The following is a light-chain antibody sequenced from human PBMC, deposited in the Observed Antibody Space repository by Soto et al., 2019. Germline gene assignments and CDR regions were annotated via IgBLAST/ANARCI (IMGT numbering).Light chain of an antibody. CDR1: QSVNSSY. Sequence: DIVLTQSPGTLSLSPGERATLSCRASQSVNSSYLAWYQQKPGQAPRLLIYGTSSRATAIPDRFSGSGSGTDFTLTVSRLEPEEFAVYYCQQYGRSPRMYTFGRGTKLEIK. J-gene: IGKJ2*01. CDR3: QQYGRSPRMYT. V-gene: IGKV3-20*01. CDR2: GTS.